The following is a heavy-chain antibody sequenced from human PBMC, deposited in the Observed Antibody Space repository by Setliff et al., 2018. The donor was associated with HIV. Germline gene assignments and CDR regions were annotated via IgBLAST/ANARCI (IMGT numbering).Heavy chain of an antibody. CDR2: TWYDGSNK. Sequence: PGGSLRLSCAASGFTFSNYGMHWVRQAPGKGLEWVAVTWYDGSNKYHVDSVKGRFTISRDNSKNTLYLQMNSLRAEDTAVYYCAKDMGEVVSYYFDYWGQGTLVTVSS. CDR1: GFTFSNYG. CDR3: AKDMGEVVSYYFDY. J-gene: IGHJ4*02. V-gene: IGHV3-33*06. D-gene: IGHD3-16*01.